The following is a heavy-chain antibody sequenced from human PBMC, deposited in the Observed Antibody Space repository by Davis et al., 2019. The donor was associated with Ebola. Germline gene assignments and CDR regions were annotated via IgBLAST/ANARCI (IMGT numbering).Heavy chain of an antibody. V-gene: IGHV3-30*02. D-gene: IGHD3-22*01. Sequence: GESLKISCAASGFTFSSYGMHWVRQAPGKGLEWVAFIRYDGSNKYYADSVKGRFTISRDNSKNTLYLQMNSLRAEDTAVYYCAKDIGSSGYYSEDYWGQGTLVTVSS. CDR1: GFTFSSYG. CDR3: AKDIGSSGYYSEDY. CDR2: IRYDGSNK. J-gene: IGHJ4*02.